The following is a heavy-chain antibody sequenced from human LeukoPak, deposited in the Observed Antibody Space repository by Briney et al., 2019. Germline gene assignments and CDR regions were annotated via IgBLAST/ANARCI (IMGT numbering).Heavy chain of an antibody. CDR1: GYTFTGYY. V-gene: IGHV1-2*02. D-gene: IGHD3-3*01. CDR2: INPNSGGT. CDR3: ARDRWVPGGRSGSVDY. J-gene: IGHJ4*02. Sequence: GASVKVSCKASGYTFTGYYMHWVRQAPGQGLEWMGWINPNSGGTNYAQKFQGRVTMTRDTSISTAYMELSRLRSDDTAVYYCARDRWVPGGRSGSVDYWGQGTLVTVYS.